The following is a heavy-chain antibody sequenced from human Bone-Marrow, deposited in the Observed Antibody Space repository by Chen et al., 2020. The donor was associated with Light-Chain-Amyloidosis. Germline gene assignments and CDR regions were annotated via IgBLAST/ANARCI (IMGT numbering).Heavy chain of an antibody. V-gene: IGHV3-7*01. CDR2: IKQDGSEK. D-gene: IGHD6-19*01. CDR1: GFTFSNHW. CDR3: ARWEYNSGWYCLDS. Sequence: EVQLVESGGGLVQPGGSLRLSCAASGFTFSNHWMSWVCQAPGKVLEWVANIKQDGSEKYFVYSFRGRFIISRDNTKTSLYLQMTSLRAEDTAVYYCARWEYNSGWYCLDSWGQGPLVTVSS. J-gene: IGHJ4*02.